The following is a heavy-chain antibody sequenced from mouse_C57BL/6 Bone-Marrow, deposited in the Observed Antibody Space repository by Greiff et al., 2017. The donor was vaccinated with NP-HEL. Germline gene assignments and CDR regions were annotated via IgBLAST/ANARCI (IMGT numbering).Heavy chain of an antibody. CDR2: IYPRDGST. D-gene: IGHD1-1*01. CDR1: GYTFTSYD. V-gene: IGHV1-85*01. J-gene: IGHJ1*03. CDR3: AREDYGSSYLYWYFDV. Sequence: QVQLQQSGPELVKPGASVKLSCKASGYTFTSYDINWVKQRPGQGLEWIGWIYPRDGSTKYNEKFKGKATLTVDTSSSTAYMELHSLTSEDSAVYFCAREDYGSSYLYWYFDVWGTGTTVTVSS.